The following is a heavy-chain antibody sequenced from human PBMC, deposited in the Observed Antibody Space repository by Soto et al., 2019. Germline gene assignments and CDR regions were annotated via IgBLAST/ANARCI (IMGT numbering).Heavy chain of an antibody. CDR2: INPSGST. D-gene: IGHD5-18*01. CDR3: ARGSRGVDTAMVDY. V-gene: IGHV4-34*01. CDR1: GGSFSGYY. Sequence: SETLSLTCAVYGGSFSGYYWSWIRQPPGKGLEWIGEINPSGSTNYNPSLKSRVTISVDTSKNQFSLKLSSVTAADTAVYYCARGSRGVDTAMVDYWGQGTLVTVSS. J-gene: IGHJ4*02.